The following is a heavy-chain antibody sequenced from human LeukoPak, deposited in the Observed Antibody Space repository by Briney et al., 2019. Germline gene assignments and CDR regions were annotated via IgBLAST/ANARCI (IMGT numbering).Heavy chain of an antibody. CDR1: GYTFTSYG. CDR2: ISAYNGNT. V-gene: IGHV1-18*01. CDR3: ARRSIGSGYYTFDY. Sequence: GASVKVSCKASGYTFTSYGISWVRQAPGQGLEWMGWISAYNGNTNYAQKLQGRATMTTDTSTSTDYMELRSLRSDDTAVYYCARRSIGSGYYTFDYWGQGTLVTVSS. D-gene: IGHD3-22*01. J-gene: IGHJ4*02.